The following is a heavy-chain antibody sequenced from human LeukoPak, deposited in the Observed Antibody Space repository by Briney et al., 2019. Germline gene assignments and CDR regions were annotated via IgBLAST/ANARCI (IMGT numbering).Heavy chain of an antibody. J-gene: IGHJ3*02. CDR2: ISAYNGNT. V-gene: IGHV1-18*01. D-gene: IGHD3-22*01. Sequence: ASVKVSCKASGYTFTSYGISWVRQAPGQGLEWMGWISAYNGNTNYAQKLQGRVTMTTDTSTSTAYMELSSLRSEDTAVYYCAREMEITMIVVVTTPAFDIWGQGTMVTVSS. CDR1: GYTFTSYG. CDR3: AREMEITMIVVVTTPAFDI.